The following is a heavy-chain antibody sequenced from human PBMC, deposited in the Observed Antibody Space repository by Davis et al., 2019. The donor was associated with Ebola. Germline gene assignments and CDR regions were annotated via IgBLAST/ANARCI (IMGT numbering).Heavy chain of an antibody. Sequence: ASVKVSCKASGYTFTSYYMHWVRQAPGQGLEWMGIINPSGGSTSYAQKFQGRVTITADESTSTAYMELSSLRSEDTAVYYCAREGIAVALGVYWGQGTLVTVSS. CDR1: GYTFTSYY. D-gene: IGHD6-19*01. CDR3: AREGIAVALGVY. J-gene: IGHJ4*02. V-gene: IGHV1-46*01. CDR2: INPSGGST.